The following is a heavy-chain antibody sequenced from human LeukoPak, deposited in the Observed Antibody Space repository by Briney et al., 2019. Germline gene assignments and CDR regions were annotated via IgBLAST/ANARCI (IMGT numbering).Heavy chain of an antibody. CDR3: ARDRNDILTGYYPDV. J-gene: IGHJ6*04. Sequence: SETLSLTCTVSGYSISSGYYWGWIRQPPGKGLEWIGSIYHSGSTYYNPSLKSRVTISVDTSKNQFSLKLSSVTAADTAVYYCARDRNDILTGYYPDVWGKGTTVTVSS. CDR1: GYSISSGYY. D-gene: IGHD3-9*01. CDR2: IYHSGST. V-gene: IGHV4-38-2*02.